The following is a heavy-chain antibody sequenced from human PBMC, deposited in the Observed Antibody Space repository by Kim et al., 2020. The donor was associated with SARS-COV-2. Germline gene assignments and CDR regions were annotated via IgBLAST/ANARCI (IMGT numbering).Heavy chain of an antibody. D-gene: IGHD6-13*01. CDR1: GFTFSSYG. Sequence: GGSLRLSCAASGFTFSSYGMHWVRQAPGKGLEWVAVISYDGSNKYYADSVKGRFTISRDNSKNTLYLQMNSLRAEDTAVYYCAKSAHPGSSWRQSHFDY. J-gene: IGHJ4*01. V-gene: IGHV3-30*18. CDR3: AKSAHPGSSWRQSHFDY. CDR2: ISYDGSNK.